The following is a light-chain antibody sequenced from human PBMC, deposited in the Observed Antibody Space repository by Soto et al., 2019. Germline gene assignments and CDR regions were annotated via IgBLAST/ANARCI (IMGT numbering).Light chain of an antibody. CDR2: WAS. CDR1: QSVLASSNNKNY. CDR3: QQYYSSLLT. V-gene: IGKV4-1*01. Sequence: EIVLTQSPDSLAVSLGERATINCKSSQSVLASSNNKNYLGWYQQKAGQRPKLLIYWASTRESGVPDRFSGSGSGTDFTLTISSLQAEDVAVYYCQQYYSSLLTFGGGTKVEIK. J-gene: IGKJ4*01.